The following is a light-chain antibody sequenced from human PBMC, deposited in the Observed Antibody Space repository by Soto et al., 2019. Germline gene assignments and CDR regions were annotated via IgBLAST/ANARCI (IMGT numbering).Light chain of an antibody. V-gene: IGKV1-39*01. CDR2: AAS. Sequence: DIQMTQSPSSLSASVGDRVTITCRASQTITTYLNWYHQRPGKAPKLLIFAASSLQSGVPSRFSGSGSGTDFTLTISSLQPEDFATYYCQQTYSTPHTVGQGTNLEIK. CDR1: QTITTY. CDR3: QQTYSTPHT. J-gene: IGKJ2*01.